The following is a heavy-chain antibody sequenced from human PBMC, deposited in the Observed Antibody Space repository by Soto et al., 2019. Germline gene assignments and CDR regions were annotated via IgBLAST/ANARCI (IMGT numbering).Heavy chain of an antibody. CDR2: INTANGNT. V-gene: IGHV1-3*04. CDR3: XXXXNXNXXXXXT. D-gene: IGHD1-1*01. Sequence: QVQLEQSGAEVSEPGASVKVSCKTSGYTYTNHFIHWARQAPGQRPVWMGYINTANGNTKYSQNFQGRLTFGRDTSTTSAYMELSSLTSEDXXXXXXXXXXNXNXXXXXTWXQGTLV. J-gene: IGHJ5*02. CDR1: GYTYTNHF.